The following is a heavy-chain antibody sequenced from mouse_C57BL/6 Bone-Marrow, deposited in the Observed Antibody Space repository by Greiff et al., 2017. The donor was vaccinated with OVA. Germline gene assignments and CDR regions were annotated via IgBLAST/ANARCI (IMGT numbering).Heavy chain of an antibody. J-gene: IGHJ2*01. V-gene: IGHV1-26*01. CDR2: INPNNGGT. CDR3: ARSPHYYGTGLFDY. Sequence: EVQLQQSGPELVKPGASVKISCKASGYTFTDYYMNWVKQSHGKSLEWIGDINPNNGGTSYNQKFKGKATLTVDKSSSTAYMELRSLTSEDSAVYYCARSPHYYGTGLFDYWGQGTTLTVSS. CDR1: GYTFTDYY. D-gene: IGHD1-2*01.